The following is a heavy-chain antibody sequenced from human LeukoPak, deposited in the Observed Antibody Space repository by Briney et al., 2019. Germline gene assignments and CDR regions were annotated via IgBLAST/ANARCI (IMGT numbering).Heavy chain of an antibody. CDR1: GDSISSSNW. CDR3: ARDAPDYGGNSRFDY. V-gene: IGHV4-4*02. J-gene: IGHJ4*02. D-gene: IGHD4-23*01. Sequence: PSGTLSLTCAVSGDSISSSNWWSWVRQPPGKGLEWIGEIYHSGSTNYNPSLKSRVTISVDKSKNQFSLKLSPVTAADTAVYYCARDAPDYGGNSRFDYWGQGTLVTVSS. CDR2: IYHSGST.